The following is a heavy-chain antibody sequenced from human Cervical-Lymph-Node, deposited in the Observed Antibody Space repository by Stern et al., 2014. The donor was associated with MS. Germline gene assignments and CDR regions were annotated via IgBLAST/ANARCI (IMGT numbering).Heavy chain of an antibody. CDR2: MYTVGST. V-gene: IGHV3-53*01. D-gene: IGHD4-23*01. Sequence: EVQLVESGGGLIQPGGSLPLSCVASDLPVRSNYMNWVRQAPGKGLEWVAIMYTVGSTYYADSVKGRFTISRDNSKNTLYLQMNSLRAEDTAVYYCAGATLVTGNDAFDIWGQGTMVTVSS. CDR1: DLPVRSNY. J-gene: IGHJ3*02. CDR3: AGATLVTGNDAFDI.